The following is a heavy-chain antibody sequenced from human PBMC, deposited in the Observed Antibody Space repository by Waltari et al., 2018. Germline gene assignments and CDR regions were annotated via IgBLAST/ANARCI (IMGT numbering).Heavy chain of an antibody. Sequence: QVQLQQWGAGLLKPSETLSLTCAVYGGSFSGYYWSWIRQPPGKGLEWIGEINQSGSTNYNPSLKSRVTISVDTSKNQFSLKLSSVTAADTAVYYCATRITIFGVVIVDNWFDPWGQGTLVTVSS. CDR1: GGSFSGYY. J-gene: IGHJ5*02. V-gene: IGHV4-34*01. D-gene: IGHD3-3*01. CDR2: INQSGST. CDR3: ATRITIFGVVIVDNWFDP.